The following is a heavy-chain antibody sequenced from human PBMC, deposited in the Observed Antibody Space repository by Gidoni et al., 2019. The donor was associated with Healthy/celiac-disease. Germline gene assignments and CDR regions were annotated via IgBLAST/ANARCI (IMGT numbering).Heavy chain of an antibody. J-gene: IGHJ4*02. V-gene: IGHV1-46*01. CDR1: GYTFTSYY. Sequence: QVQLGQSGAEVKKHGASVKVSCKASGYTFTSYYMHWVRQAPGQGLEWMGILNPSGGSTSYAQKFQGRVTMTRDTSTSTVYMELSSLRSEDTAVYYCARDLPWGVDTAMVFDYWGQGTLVTVSS. D-gene: IGHD5-18*01. CDR2: LNPSGGST. CDR3: ARDLPWGVDTAMVFDY.